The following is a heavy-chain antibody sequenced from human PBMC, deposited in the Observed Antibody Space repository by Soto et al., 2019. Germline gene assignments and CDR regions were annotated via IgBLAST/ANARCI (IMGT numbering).Heavy chain of an antibody. CDR1: GGTFSSYT. CDR2: IIPILGIA. Sequence: QVQLVQSGAEVKKPGSSVKVSCKASGGTFSSYTISWVRQAPGQGLEWMGRIIPILGIANYAQKIQGRVTITADKSTSTADMELSSLRSEDAAVYYCARDGDSYGKPLDYWGQGTLVTVSS. D-gene: IGHD5-18*01. CDR3: ARDGDSYGKPLDY. V-gene: IGHV1-69*08. J-gene: IGHJ4*02.